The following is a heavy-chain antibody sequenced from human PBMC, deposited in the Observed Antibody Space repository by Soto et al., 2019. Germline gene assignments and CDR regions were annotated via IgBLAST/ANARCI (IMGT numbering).Heavy chain of an antibody. CDR1: DDSINSDKYY. CDR3: ARLEGLATISYYFDF. V-gene: IGHV4-39*01. CDR2: IYYRGNA. D-gene: IGHD3-9*01. J-gene: IGHJ4*02. Sequence: QLQLQESGPGLVKPSETLSLTCSVSDDSINSDKYYWGWIRQPPGKGLEWIGSIYYRGNAYYNPSLQTRLTLSLDKYKSQFSLKLNSVTAADSAVYFCARLEGLATISYYFDFWGPGALVTVSS.